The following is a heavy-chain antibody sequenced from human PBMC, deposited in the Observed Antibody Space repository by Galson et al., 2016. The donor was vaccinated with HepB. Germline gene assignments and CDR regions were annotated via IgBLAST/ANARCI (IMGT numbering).Heavy chain of an antibody. V-gene: IGHV3-23*01. Sequence: SLRLSCAASGFTFSSYAMSWVRQAPGKGLEWVSAISNSGGSTYYADSVKGRFTLSRDTSKNTLYLQMNSLRAEDTAVYYWAKDLWDDGFDIWGQGTMVTVSS. J-gene: IGHJ3*02. CDR1: GFTFSSYA. CDR3: AKDLWDDGFDI. CDR2: ISNSGGST. D-gene: IGHD1-26*01.